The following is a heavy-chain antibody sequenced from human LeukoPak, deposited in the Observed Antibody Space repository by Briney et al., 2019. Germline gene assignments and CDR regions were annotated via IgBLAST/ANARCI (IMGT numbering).Heavy chain of an antibody. J-gene: IGHJ6*02. CDR3: ATPGGYPYYYYGMDV. D-gene: IGHD5-12*01. V-gene: IGHV5-51*01. CDR1: GYSINNYW. CDR2: IYPADSDI. Sequence: GESLKISCKGSGYSINNYWIGWVRQMPGKGLEWMGIIYPADSDIRYSPSFQGQVTISADKSISTAYLQWSSLKASDTAMYYCATPGGYPYYYYGMDVWGQGTTVTVSS.